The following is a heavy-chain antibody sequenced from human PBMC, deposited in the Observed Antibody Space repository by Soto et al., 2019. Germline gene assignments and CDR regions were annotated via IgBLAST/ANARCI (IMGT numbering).Heavy chain of an antibody. Sequence: PGESLKISCKGSGYSFTSYWIGWVRQMPGKGLEWMGIIYPGDSDTRYSPSFQGQVTISADKSISTAYLQWSSLKASDTAMYYCARPPYYYDSSGYYYFDYWGQGTLVTVSS. V-gene: IGHV5-51*01. CDR1: GYSFTSYW. CDR3: ARPPYYYDSSGYYYFDY. J-gene: IGHJ4*02. D-gene: IGHD3-22*01. CDR2: IYPGDSDT.